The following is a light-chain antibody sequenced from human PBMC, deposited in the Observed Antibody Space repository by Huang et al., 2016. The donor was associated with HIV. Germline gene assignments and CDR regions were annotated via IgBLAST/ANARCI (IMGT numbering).Light chain of an antibody. CDR3: QQLSAYPLS. CDR1: HDINTY. CDR2: DAS. J-gene: IGKJ3*01. V-gene: IGKV1-9*01. Sequence: QLTQSPSSLSASIGDRVTIACRASHDINTYLAWYQQKPGRAPKLLIYDASTLQTGVPSRFRGFGSGTAFSLTITSRQPDDFAVYYCQQLSAYPLSFGPGTTVD.